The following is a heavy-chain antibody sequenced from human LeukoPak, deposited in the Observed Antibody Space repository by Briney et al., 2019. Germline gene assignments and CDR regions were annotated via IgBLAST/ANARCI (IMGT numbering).Heavy chain of an antibody. CDR3: ARGHSEAYYDILTALIFFDY. CDR1: GFTFDDYG. D-gene: IGHD3-9*01. Sequence: GGSLRLSCAASGFTFDDYGMSWVRQAPGRGLEWVSGINWNGGSTGYADSVKGRFTISRDNAKNSLYLQMNSLRAEDTALYYCARGHSEAYYDILTALIFFDYWGQGTLVTVSS. J-gene: IGHJ4*02. CDR2: INWNGGST. V-gene: IGHV3-20*04.